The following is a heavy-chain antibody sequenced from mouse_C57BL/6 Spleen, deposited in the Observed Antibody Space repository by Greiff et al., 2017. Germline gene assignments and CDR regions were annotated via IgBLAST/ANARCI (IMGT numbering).Heavy chain of an antibody. V-gene: IGHV5-17*01. CDR2: ISSGSSTI. J-gene: IGHJ2*01. CDR3: ARPGVGYYFDY. Sequence: EVQLVESGGGLVKPGGSLKLSCAASGFTFSDDGMHWVRQAPEKGLEWVAYISSGSSTIYYAATVQGRFTITRDNAKNTLVLQLTSLMSEDTAMYYCARPGVGYYFDYWGQGTTLTVSS. D-gene: IGHD1-1*02. CDR1: GFTFSDDG.